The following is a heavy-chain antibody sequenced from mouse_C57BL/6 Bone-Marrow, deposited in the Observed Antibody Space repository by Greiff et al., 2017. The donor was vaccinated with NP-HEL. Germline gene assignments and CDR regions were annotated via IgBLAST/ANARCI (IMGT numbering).Heavy chain of an antibody. CDR3: ARRDYGSSCDAMDY. CDR2: IYPGSGNT. CDR1: GYTFTDYY. D-gene: IGHD1-1*01. V-gene: IGHV1-76*01. J-gene: IGHJ4*01. Sequence: QVQLQQSGAELVRPGASVKLSCKASGYTFTDYYINWVKQRPGQGLEWIARIYPGSGNTYYNEKFKGMATLTAEKSSSTAYMQLSSLTSEDSAVYFCARRDYGSSCDAMDYWGQGTSVTVSS.